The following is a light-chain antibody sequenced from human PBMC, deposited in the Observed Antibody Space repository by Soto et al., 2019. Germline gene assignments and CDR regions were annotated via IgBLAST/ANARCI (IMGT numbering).Light chain of an antibody. CDR1: QSVINSY. J-gene: IGKJ1*01. CDR2: GAS. V-gene: IGKV3-20*01. CDR3: QQYGSSRT. Sequence: VLTKSPSPLALFSGERATLSCRASQSVINSYLAWYQQKPGQAPRLLIYGASSRATGIPDRFSGSGSGTDFTLTISRLEPEDFAVYYCQQYGSSRTFGQGTKVDI.